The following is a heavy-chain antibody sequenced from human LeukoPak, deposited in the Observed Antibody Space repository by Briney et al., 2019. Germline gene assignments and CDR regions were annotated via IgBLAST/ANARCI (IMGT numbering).Heavy chain of an antibody. CDR3: TTDGDGYNNYYYYYMDV. V-gene: IGHV3-15*01. D-gene: IGHD5-24*01. J-gene: IGHJ6*03. Sequence: GSLRLSCAASGFTFSNAWMSWVRQAPGKGLEWVGRIKSKTDGGTTDYAAPVKGRFTISRDDSKNTLYLQMNSLKTEDTAVYYCTTDGDGYNNYYYYYMDVWGKGTTVTVSS. CDR1: GFTFSNAW. CDR2: IKSKTDGGTT.